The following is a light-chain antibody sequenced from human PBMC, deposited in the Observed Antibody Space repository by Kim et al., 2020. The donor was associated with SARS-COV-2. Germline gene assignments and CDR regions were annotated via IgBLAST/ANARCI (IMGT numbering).Light chain of an antibody. CDR2: KAS. CDR1: QSISSW. V-gene: IGKV1-5*03. Sequence: SASVGDRVNITCRASQSISSWLAWYQQKPGKAPKVLIYKASTVQTGVPSRFSGSGSGTEFTLTISCLQPDDFATYYCQQYDTYSYTFGQGTKLEIK. CDR3: QQYDTYSYT. J-gene: IGKJ2*01.